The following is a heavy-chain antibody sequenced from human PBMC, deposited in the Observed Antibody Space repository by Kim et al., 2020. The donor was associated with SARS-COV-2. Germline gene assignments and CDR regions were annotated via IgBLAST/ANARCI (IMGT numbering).Heavy chain of an antibody. CDR1: GYTFTSYY. D-gene: IGHD4-17*01. J-gene: IGHJ6*02. CDR2: INPSGGST. V-gene: IGHV1-46*01. Sequence: ASVKVSCNASGYTFTSYYMHWVRQAPGQGLEWMGIINPSGGSTSYAQKFQGRVTMTRDTSTSTVYMELSSLRSEDTAVYYCARDFTVTTGNYYYYGMDVWGQGTTVTVSS. CDR3: ARDFTVTTGNYYYYGMDV.